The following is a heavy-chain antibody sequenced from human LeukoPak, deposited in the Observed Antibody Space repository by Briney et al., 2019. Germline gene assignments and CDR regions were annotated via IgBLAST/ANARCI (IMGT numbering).Heavy chain of an antibody. CDR3: ARGPWGSSSSYYFDY. CDR2: ISAYNGNT. D-gene: IGHD6-6*01. Sequence: ASVKVSCKASGYTFTSYGISWVRQAPGQGLEWMGWISAYNGNTNYGQRLQGRVTMTTDTSTSTAYMELRSLRSDDTAVYYCARGPWGSSSSYYFDYWGQGTLVTVSS. V-gene: IGHV1-18*01. J-gene: IGHJ4*02. CDR1: GYTFTSYG.